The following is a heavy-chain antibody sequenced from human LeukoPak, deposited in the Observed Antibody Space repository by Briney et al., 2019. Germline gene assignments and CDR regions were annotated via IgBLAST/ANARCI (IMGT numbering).Heavy chain of an antibody. V-gene: IGHV3-48*03. CDR1: GFTFSSYE. Sequence: GGSLRLSCAASGFTFSSYEMNWVRQAPGKGLEWVSYISSSGSTIYYADSVKGRFTISRDNSKNTLYLQMNSLRAEDTAVYYCAKGTYDSSEFGAFDIWGQGTMVTVSS. D-gene: IGHD3-22*01. J-gene: IGHJ3*02. CDR3: AKGTYDSSEFGAFDI. CDR2: ISSSGSTI.